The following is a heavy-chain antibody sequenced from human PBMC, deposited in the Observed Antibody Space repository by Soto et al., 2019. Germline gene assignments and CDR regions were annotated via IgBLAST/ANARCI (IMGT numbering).Heavy chain of an antibody. J-gene: IGHJ5*02. CDR3: AREAGPDRWFDP. CDR2: ISTSGTT. CDR1: GASISSYF. V-gene: IGHV4-4*07. Sequence: LPVTCTVSGASISSYFCNWIRQPAGKGLDWIGRISTSGTTNYNPSLKSRVTMSVDTSKNHFSLNLSSVTAAETAVYYCAREAGPDRWFDPWGQGSLVTASS. D-gene: IGHD6-19*01.